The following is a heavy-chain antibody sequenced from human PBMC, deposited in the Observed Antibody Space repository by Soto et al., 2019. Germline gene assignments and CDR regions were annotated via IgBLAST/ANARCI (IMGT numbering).Heavy chain of an antibody. CDR1: GFTFSSYG. J-gene: IGHJ6*02. CDR2: ISYDGSNK. D-gene: IGHD6-13*01. Sequence: QVQLVETGGGVVQPGRSLRLSCAASGFTFSSYGMHWVRQAPGKGLEWVAVISYDGSNKYYADSVKGRFTISRDNSKNTLYLQMNSLRAEDTAVYYCAKDESWLNYYYYYGMDVWGQGTTVTVSS. CDR3: AKDESWLNYYYYYGMDV. V-gene: IGHV3-30*18.